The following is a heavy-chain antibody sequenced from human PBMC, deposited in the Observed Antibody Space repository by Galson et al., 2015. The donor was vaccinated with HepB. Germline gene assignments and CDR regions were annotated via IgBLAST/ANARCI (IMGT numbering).Heavy chain of an antibody. V-gene: IGHV1-24*01. D-gene: IGHD6-19*01. Sequence: SVKVSCKVSGYTLTELSMHWVRQAPGKGLEWMGGFDPEDGETIYAQKFQGRVTMTEDTSTDTAYMELSSLRSEDTAVYYCATVGDSSGWYYFDYWGQGTLVTVSS. J-gene: IGHJ4*02. CDR3: ATVGDSSGWYYFDY. CDR1: GYTLTELS. CDR2: FDPEDGET.